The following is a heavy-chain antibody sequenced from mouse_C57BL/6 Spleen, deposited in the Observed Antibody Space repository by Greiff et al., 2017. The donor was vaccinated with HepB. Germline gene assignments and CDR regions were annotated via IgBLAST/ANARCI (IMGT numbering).Heavy chain of an antibody. J-gene: IGHJ4*01. V-gene: IGHV1-69*01. CDR1: GYTFTSYW. CDR2: IDPSDIYT. Sequence: QVQLQQPGAELVMPGASVKLSCKASGYTFTSYWMHWVKQRPGQGLEWIGEIDPSDIYTNYNQKFKGKSTLTVDKSSSTAYMQLSSLTSEDSAVYYCARNDAMDYWGQGTSVTVSS. CDR3: ARNDAMDY.